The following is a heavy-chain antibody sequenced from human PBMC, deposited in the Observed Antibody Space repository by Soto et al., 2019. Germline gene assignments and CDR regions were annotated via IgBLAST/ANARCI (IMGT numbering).Heavy chain of an antibody. CDR2: IIPIFGTA. J-gene: IGHJ4*02. Sequence: SVKVACKASGCTFSSYSISWVRQAPGQGLEWMGGIIPIFGTANYAQKFQGRVTITADESTSTAYMELSSLRSEDTAVYYCARDYKSGYYYGSGSYYNGVMGYWGQGTLVTSPQ. CDR3: ARDYKSGYYYGSGSYYNGVMGY. D-gene: IGHD3-10*01. CDR1: GCTFSSYS. V-gene: IGHV1-69*13.